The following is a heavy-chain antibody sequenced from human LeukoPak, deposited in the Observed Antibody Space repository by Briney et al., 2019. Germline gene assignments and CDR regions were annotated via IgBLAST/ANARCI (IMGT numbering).Heavy chain of an antibody. Sequence: GGSLRLSCAASGFTFNAYEMNWVRQAPGKGLEWVSSISSSSSYIYYADSVKGRFTISRDNAKNSLYLQMNSLRAEDTAVYYCARVVYYYDSSGYYWEYFDYWGQGTLVTVSS. V-gene: IGHV3-21*01. D-gene: IGHD3-22*01. CDR2: ISSSSSYI. CDR3: ARVVYYYDSSGYYWEYFDY. J-gene: IGHJ4*02. CDR1: GFTFNAYE.